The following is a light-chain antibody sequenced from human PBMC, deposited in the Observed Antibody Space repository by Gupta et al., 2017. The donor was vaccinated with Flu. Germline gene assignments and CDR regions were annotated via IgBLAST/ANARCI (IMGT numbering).Light chain of an antibody. V-gene: IGKV3-20*01. CDR1: QSVSSSY. CDR2: GAS. Sequence: EIVLTQFPGTLSLSPGERATLSCRASQSVSSSYLAWYQQKPGQAPRLLIYGASSRATGITDRFSGSGSGTDFTLTISRLEPEDFAVYYCQQYGSSPYTFGQGTKLEIK. CDR3: QQYGSSPYT. J-gene: IGKJ2*01.